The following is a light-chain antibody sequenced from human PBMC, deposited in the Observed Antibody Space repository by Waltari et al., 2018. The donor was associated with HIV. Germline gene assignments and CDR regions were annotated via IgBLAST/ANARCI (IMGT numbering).Light chain of an antibody. V-gene: IGKV1-39*01. Sequence: DIQMTQPRSFLSAYVRDSVTITCRASQSISNYLNWYQQKPGKAPKVLVYAASILRSGVPSRFSGSGSGTDFTLTISSLQPEDFATYYCQQSYSNPAFGQGTKVEIK. CDR3: QQSYSNPA. J-gene: IGKJ1*01. CDR2: AAS. CDR1: QSISNY.